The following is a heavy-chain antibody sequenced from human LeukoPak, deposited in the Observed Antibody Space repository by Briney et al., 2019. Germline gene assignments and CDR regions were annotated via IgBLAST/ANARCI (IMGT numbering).Heavy chain of an antibody. CDR1: GYSFTGYY. CDR3: AREGGYAILASSTNWFDP. V-gene: IGHV1-2*02. Sequence: ASVKVSCKASGYSFTGYYMHWVRQAPGQGLEWMGWINPNSGGTNYAQKFQGRVTMTRDTSISTAYMELSRLRSDDTAVYYCAREGGYAILASSTNWFDPWGQGTLVTVSS. CDR2: INPNSGGT. D-gene: IGHD2-2*01. J-gene: IGHJ5*02.